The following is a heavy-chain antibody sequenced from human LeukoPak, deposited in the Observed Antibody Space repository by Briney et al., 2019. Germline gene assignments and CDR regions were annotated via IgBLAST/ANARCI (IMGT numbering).Heavy chain of an antibody. Sequence: SETLSLTCTVSGGSISSYYWSWIRQPPGKGLEWIGYIYYSGSTNYNPSLKSRVTISVDTSKNQFSLKLSSVTAADTAVYYCARTGKDGYNFDYWGQGTLVTVSS. J-gene: IGHJ4*02. V-gene: IGHV4-59*08. CDR1: GGSISSYY. CDR3: ARTGKDGYNFDY. CDR2: IYYSGST. D-gene: IGHD5-24*01.